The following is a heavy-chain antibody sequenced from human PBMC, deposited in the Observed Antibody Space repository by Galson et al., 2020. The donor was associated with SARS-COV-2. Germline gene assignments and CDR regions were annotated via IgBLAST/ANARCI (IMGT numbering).Heavy chain of an antibody. CDR3: ATTTALIGSGSGWFDP. V-gene: IGHV1-24*01. D-gene: IGHD5-12*01. CDR2: FDPEDGET. J-gene: IGHJ5*02. Sequence: ASVKVSCKVSGYTLTELSMHWVRQAPGKGLEWMGGFDPEDGETIYAQKFQGRVTMTEDTSTDTAYMEPSSLRSEDTAVYYCATTTALIGSGSGWFDPWGQGTLVTVSS. CDR1: GYTLTELS.